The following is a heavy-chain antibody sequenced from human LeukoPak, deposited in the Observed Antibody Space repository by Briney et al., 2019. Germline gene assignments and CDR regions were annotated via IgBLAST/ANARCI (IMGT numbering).Heavy chain of an antibody. V-gene: IGHV1-18*01. D-gene: IGHD3-3*02. CDR1: GYTFRQYS. Sequence: VASVTVSCKASGYTFRQYSISWVRQAPGKGLGWMGGVSPSHTTRVYAQDFQGRVTMTADTNTNTVSMELRSLRSDDTAVYFCARDYILPLETDNGDGFAIWGQGTVVTVSS. J-gene: IGHJ3*02. CDR2: VSPSHTTR. CDR3: ARDYILPLETDNGDGFAI.